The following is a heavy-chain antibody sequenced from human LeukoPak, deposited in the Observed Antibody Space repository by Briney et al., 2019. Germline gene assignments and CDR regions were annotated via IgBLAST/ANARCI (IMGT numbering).Heavy chain of an antibody. CDR1: GFTFSSYS. V-gene: IGHV3-21*01. D-gene: IGHD3-22*01. CDR3: AREGLSDDSSGYYY. CDR2: ISSSSSYI. J-gene: IGHJ4*02. Sequence: GGSLRLSCAASGFTFSSYSMNWARQAPGKGPEWVSSISSSSSYIYYADSVKGRFTISRDNAKNSLYLQMNSLRAEDTAVYYCAREGLSDDSSGYYYWGQGTLVTVSS.